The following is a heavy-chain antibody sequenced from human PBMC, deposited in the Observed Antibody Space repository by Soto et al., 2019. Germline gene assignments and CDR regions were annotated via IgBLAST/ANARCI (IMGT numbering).Heavy chain of an antibody. V-gene: IGHV4-39*01. CDR2: SYYSGIT. Sequence: QLQLQESGPGLVKPSETLSLTCTVSGGSISRSSYYWGWIRQPPGKGLEWIGSSYYSGITYYNPSLTSRVTISVDTAKNQFSLKLSSVTAADTAVYYCARHDYGGFGLWGQGTLVTVSS. D-gene: IGHD4-17*01. J-gene: IGHJ4*02. CDR3: ARHDYGGFGL. CDR1: GGSISRSSYY.